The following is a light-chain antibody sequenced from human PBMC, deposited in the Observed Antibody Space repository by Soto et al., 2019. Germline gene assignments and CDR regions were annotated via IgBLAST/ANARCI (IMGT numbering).Light chain of an antibody. CDR2: DVT. CDR1: SSDVGDYIY. J-gene: IGLJ1*01. CDR3: SSYKTSRSYV. Sequence: QSVLTQPASGSGSPGHSITISCTGTSSDVGDYIYVSWYQHHPGKAPKLMIYDVTNRPSGVSNRFSGSKSGNTASLTISGLQAEDEDDYYCSSYKTSRSYVFGTGTKVTVL. V-gene: IGLV2-14*03.